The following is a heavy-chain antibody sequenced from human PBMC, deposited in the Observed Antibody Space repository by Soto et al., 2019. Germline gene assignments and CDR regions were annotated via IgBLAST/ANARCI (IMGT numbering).Heavy chain of an antibody. CDR1: GSSISSAYY. Sequence: NPSETLSLTCSVSGSSISSAYYWGWVRQPPGKGLEWIASVFHSGTTYYNPSLMSRVTVSLDTSKGQFSLKLSSVTAADTAVYYCASDFWTGYPLFDLWGQGALVTVSS. D-gene: IGHD3-3*01. CDR2: VFHSGTT. J-gene: IGHJ4*02. CDR3: ASDFWTGYPLFDL. V-gene: IGHV4-38-2*02.